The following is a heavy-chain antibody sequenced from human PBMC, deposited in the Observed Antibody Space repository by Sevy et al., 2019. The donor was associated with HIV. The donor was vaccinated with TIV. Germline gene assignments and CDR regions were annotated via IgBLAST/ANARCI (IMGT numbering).Heavy chain of an antibody. CDR1: GFSFTNAW. D-gene: IGHD1-26*01. CDR3: TAAVGTSDCDY. Sequence: GGSLRLSCAASGFSFTNAWMSWVRQAPGKGLEWVGRIKSKTDGGTRDFAAPVKGRFAISRDDSKSTFYLQMDSLKTEDTGVYYCTAAVGTSDCDYWGQGILVTVSS. V-gene: IGHV3-15*01. CDR2: IKSKTDGGTR. J-gene: IGHJ4*02.